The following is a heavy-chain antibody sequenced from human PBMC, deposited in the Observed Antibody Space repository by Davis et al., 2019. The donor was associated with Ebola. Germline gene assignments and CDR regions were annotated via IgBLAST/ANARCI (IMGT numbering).Heavy chain of an antibody. J-gene: IGHJ4*02. V-gene: IGHV3-30*04. D-gene: IGHD3-10*01. Sequence: GGSLRLSCAASGFTFSSYALHWVRQAPGKGLEWVALIPYDGSNTYYADSVKGRFTISRDNSKNTLSLQMNSLRAEDTAIYYCARAGMWFGALLWGQGTLVTVSS. CDR1: GFTFSSYA. CDR2: IPYDGSNT. CDR3: ARAGMWFGALL.